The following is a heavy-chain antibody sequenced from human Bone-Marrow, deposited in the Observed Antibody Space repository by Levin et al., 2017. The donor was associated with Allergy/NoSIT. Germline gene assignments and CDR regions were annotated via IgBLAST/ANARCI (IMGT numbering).Heavy chain of an antibody. CDR1: GFTFSSYA. CDR2: ISGSGGST. V-gene: IGHV3-23*01. Sequence: GGSLRLSCAASGFTFSSYAMSWVRQAPGKGLEWVSAISGSGGSTYYADSVKGRFTISRDNSKNTLYLQMNSLRAEDTAVYYCAKGLFWGSTTYDAFDIWGQGTMVTVSS. CDR3: AKGLFWGSTTYDAFDI. D-gene: IGHD3-16*01. J-gene: IGHJ3*02.